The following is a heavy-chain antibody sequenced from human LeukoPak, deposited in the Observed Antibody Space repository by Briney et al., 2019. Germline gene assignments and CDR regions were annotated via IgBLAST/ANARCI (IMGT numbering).Heavy chain of an antibody. CDR2: ISGSGGST. V-gene: IGHV3-23*01. Sequence: PGGSLRLSCAASGFTFSNYAMSWARQAPGKGLEWVSAISGSGGSTYYADSVKGRFTISRDNSKNTLYLQMNSLRAEDTAVYYCATEGGRYIAAAGSGYFDYWGQGTLVTVSS. J-gene: IGHJ4*02. CDR1: GFTFSNYA. CDR3: ATEGGRYIAAAGSGYFDY. D-gene: IGHD6-13*01.